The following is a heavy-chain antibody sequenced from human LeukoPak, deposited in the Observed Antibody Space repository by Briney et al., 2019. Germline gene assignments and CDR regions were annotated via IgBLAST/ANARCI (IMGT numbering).Heavy chain of an antibody. J-gene: IGHJ4*02. CDR2: INPSGGST. V-gene: IGHV1-46*01. CDR1: GYTFTSYY. Sequence: ASVKVSCRASGYTFTSYYMHWVRQAPGQGLEWMGIINPSGGSTGYAQKFQGRVTMTRDMSTSTVYMELSSLRSEDTAVYYCARDGSSSELVDYWGQGTLVTVSS. CDR3: ARDGSSSELVDY. D-gene: IGHD6-6*01.